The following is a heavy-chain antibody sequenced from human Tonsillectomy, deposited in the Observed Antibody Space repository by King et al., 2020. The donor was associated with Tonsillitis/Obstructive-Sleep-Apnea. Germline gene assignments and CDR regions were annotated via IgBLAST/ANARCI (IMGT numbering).Heavy chain of an antibody. J-gene: IGHJ4*02. D-gene: IGHD5-12*01. CDR1: GFTFSHAW. V-gene: IGHV3-15*01. CDR2: IRSKTDGGTT. CDR3: TTGWLRQSFDY. Sequence: VQLVESGGGLVKPGGSLRLSCAASGFTFSHAWMSWVRQAPGEGLEWVGRIRSKTDGGTTDYAAPVKGRFTISRDDSINTLYLQMNSLKTEDTAVYYCTTGWLRQSFDYWGQGTLVTVSS.